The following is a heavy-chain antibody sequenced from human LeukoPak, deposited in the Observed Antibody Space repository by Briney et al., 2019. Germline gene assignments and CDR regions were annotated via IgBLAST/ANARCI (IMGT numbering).Heavy chain of an antibody. CDR2: ISYDGSNK. J-gene: IGHJ3*02. CDR3: ARDGRAVAGNGGVDAFDI. Sequence: PGGSLRLSCAASGFTFSSSWMHWVRQAPGKGLEWVAVISYDGSNKYYADSVKGRFTISRDNSKNTLYLQMNSLRAEDTAVYYCARDGRAVAGNGGVDAFDIWGQGTMVTVSS. D-gene: IGHD6-19*01. CDR1: GFTFSSSW. V-gene: IGHV3-30-3*01.